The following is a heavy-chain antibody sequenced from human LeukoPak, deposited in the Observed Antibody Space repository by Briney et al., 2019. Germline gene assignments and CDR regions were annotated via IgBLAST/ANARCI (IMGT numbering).Heavy chain of an antibody. CDR3: ARPHSMVRGVISTFFDY. CDR1: GFTFSSYW. CDR2: IKQDGSEK. Sequence: GGSLRLSCAASGFTFSSYWMSWVRQAPGKGLEWVANIKQDGSEKYYVDSVKGRFTISRDNAKNSLYLQMNSLRAEDTAVYYCARPHSMVRGVISTFFDYWGQGTLVTVSS. D-gene: IGHD3-10*01. J-gene: IGHJ4*02. V-gene: IGHV3-7*01.